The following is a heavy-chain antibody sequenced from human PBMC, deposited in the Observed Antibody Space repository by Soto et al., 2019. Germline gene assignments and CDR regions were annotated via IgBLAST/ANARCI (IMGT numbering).Heavy chain of an antibody. Sequence: GGSLRLSCAASGFTFSSYSMNWVRQAPGKGLEWVSYISSSSSTIYYADSVKGRFTISRDNAKNSLYLQMNSLRDEDTAVYYCARELDWNYLGGAFDIWGQGTMVTVSS. V-gene: IGHV3-48*02. J-gene: IGHJ3*02. CDR1: GFTFSSYS. CDR3: ARELDWNYLGGAFDI. CDR2: ISSSSSTI. D-gene: IGHD1-7*01.